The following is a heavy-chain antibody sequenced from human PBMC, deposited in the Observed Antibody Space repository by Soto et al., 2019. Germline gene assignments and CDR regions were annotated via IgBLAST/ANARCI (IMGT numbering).Heavy chain of an antibody. D-gene: IGHD6-19*01. V-gene: IGHV5-51*01. Sequence: EVQLVQSGAEVKKPGESLKISCKGSGYSFTSYWIGWVRQMPGKGLEWMGIIYPGDSDTRYSPSFQGQVTISADKSISTAYLQWGRLKAPETAMYYWARIGEAVAVGRKLYFQPRGQGTLVTVSS. CDR3: ARIGEAVAVGRKLYFQP. CDR1: GYSFTSYW. CDR2: IYPGDSDT. J-gene: IGHJ1*01.